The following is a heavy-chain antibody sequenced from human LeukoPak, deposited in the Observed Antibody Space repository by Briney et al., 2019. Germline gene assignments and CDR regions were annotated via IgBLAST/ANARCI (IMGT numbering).Heavy chain of an antibody. V-gene: IGHV3-30-3*01. CDR1: GFTFNNNA. D-gene: IGHD4-11*01. Sequence: QPGRSLRLSCAASGFTFNNNAMHWVRQAPGKGLEWVAVISYDGSNNYYADSVKGRFTISRDNAKNTLYLQMNSLRAEDTAVYYCARGNTDSYYYGMDVWGQGTTVAVSS. CDR2: ISYDGSNN. CDR3: ARGNTDSYYYGMDV. J-gene: IGHJ6*02.